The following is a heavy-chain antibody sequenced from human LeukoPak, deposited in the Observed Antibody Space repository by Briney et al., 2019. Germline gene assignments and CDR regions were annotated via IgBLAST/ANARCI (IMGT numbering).Heavy chain of an antibody. J-gene: IGHJ4*02. Sequence: GGSLRLSCAASGFTFSSYSMDWVRQAPGKGLEWVSYISSSSSTIYYADSVKGRFTISRDNAKNSLYLQMNSLRAEDTAVYYCARDQTYDYVWGSYPDYWGQGTLVTVSS. CDR3: ARDQTYDYVWGSYPDY. D-gene: IGHD3-16*01. V-gene: IGHV3-48*01. CDR1: GFTFSSYS. CDR2: ISSSSSTI.